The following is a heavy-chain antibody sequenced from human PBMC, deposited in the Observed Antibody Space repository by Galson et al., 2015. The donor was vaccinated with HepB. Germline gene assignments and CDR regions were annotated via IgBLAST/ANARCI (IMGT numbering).Heavy chain of an antibody. J-gene: IGHJ3*01. CDR1: GVTFSSYA. D-gene: IGHD5-12*01. Sequence: SVKVSCKASGVTFSSYAISWVRHAPGQGLEWMGGIIPIFGAANYAQKFQGRVTITADESTSTAYMELSSLRSEDTAVYYCAAGASGYDPFLMYFDFWGQGTMVTVSS. CDR2: IIPIFGAA. CDR3: AAGASGYDPFLMYFDF. V-gene: IGHV1-69*13.